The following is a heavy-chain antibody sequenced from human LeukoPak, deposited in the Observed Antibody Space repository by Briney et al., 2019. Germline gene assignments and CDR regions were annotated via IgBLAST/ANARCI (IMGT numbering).Heavy chain of an antibody. CDR2: IYSGGST. CDR3: ARDLGRPNFDY. CDR1: GFTVSSNY. V-gene: IGHV3-66*01. D-gene: IGHD3-16*01. Sequence: GGSLRLSCAASGFTVSSNYMSWVRQAPGKGLEWVSVIYSGGSTYYADSVKGRFTISRDNSKNTLYLQMNRLRAEDTAVYYCARDLGRPNFDYWGQGTLVTVSS. J-gene: IGHJ4*02.